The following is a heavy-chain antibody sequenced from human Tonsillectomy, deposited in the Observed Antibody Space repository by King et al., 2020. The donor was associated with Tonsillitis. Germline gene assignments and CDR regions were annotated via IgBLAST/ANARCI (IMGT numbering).Heavy chain of an antibody. CDR1: GFTFSNAW. V-gene: IGHV3-15*01. CDR3: TTDLLHKFG. D-gene: IGHD3-10*01. J-gene: IGHJ4*02. Sequence: DVQLVESGGGLVKPGGSLRLSCAASGFTFSNAWMSWVRQAPGKGLEWVGRIKSKSYGGTTDYSAPVKGRFTISRDDSKNTLYLQMNSLKTEDTAVYYCTTDLLHKFGWGQGTLVTVSS. CDR2: IKSKSYGGTT.